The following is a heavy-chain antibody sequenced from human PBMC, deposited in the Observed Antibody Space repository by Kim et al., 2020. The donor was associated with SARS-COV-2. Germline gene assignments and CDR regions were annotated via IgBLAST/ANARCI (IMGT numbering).Heavy chain of an antibody. CDR2: IYFSGVGTT. Sequence: SETLSLTCTVSGGSVTNNHDHWNWIRQVPGMGLEWIGNIYFSGVGTTNYNPSLNRRVTMSLDTSKNQASLKLTSVTAADTAVYYCARSTAGGNYYVDYWGLATLVTVSA. CDR3: ARSTAGGNYYVDY. CDR1: GGSVTNNHDH. J-gene: IGHJ4*02. D-gene: IGHD1-7*01. V-gene: IGHV4-61*01.